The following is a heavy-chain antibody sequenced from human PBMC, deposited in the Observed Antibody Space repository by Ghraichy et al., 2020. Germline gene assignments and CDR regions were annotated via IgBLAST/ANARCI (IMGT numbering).Heavy chain of an antibody. V-gene: IGHV3-9*01. CDR1: GFTFDDYA. CDR3: ANPRFLRLDAFDL. Sequence: GGSLRLSCEASGFTFDDYAMHWVRQVPGKGLEWVSGISWNSNDIDYADSVRGRFTISRDNAKNSLYLQMNSLRPEDTALYYCANPRFLRLDAFDLWGPGTMVTVSS. D-gene: IGHD5-12*01. J-gene: IGHJ3*01. CDR2: ISWNSNDI.